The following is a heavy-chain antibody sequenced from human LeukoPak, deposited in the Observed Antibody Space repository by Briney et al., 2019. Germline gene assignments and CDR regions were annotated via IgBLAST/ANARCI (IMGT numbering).Heavy chain of an antibody. V-gene: IGHV4-34*01. Sequence: SETLSLTCAVYGGSFSGYYWSWIRQPPGKGLEWIGEINHSGSTNYNPSLKSRVTISVDTSKNQFSLKLSSVNVADTAVYYCARSQTRQQLSPYYYMDVWGKGTTVTISS. D-gene: IGHD6-13*01. CDR1: GGSFSGYY. CDR2: INHSGST. CDR3: ARSQTRQQLSPYYYMDV. J-gene: IGHJ6*03.